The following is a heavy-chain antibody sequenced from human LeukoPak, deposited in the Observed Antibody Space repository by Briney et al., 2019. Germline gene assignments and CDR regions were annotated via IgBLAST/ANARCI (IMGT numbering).Heavy chain of an antibody. V-gene: IGHV4-59*01. J-gene: IGHJ4*02. Sequence: PSETLSLTCAVYGGYFSGYYWGWIRQSPGKGLEWIGYIYYSGSTNYNPSLKSRVTISVDTSKNQFSLKLSSVTAADTAVYYCAREIRHYDILTGKGVRLYFDYWGQGTLVTVSS. CDR3: AREIRHYDILTGKGVRLYFDY. CDR1: GGYFSGYY. CDR2: IYYSGST. D-gene: IGHD3-9*01.